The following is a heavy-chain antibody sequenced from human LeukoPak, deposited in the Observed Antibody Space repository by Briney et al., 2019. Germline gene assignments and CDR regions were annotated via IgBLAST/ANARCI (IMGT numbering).Heavy chain of an antibody. D-gene: IGHD3-9*01. J-gene: IGHJ3*02. CDR3: ARDQYFDWLLEGSAFDI. V-gene: IGHV1-2*02. CDR2: INPNSGGT. Sequence: EASVKVSCKASGYTFTGYYMHWVRQAPGQGLEWMGWINPNSGGTNYAQKFQGRVTMTRDTSISTAYMELSRLRSDDTAVYYCARDQYFDWLLEGSAFDIWGQGTMVTVSS. CDR1: GYTFTGYY.